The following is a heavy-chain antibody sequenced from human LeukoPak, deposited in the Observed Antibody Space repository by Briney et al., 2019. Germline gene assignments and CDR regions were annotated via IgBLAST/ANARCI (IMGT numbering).Heavy chain of an antibody. CDR3: AHSTFSGGAFDI. CDR2: IYWDDDK. D-gene: IGHD3-3*02. V-gene: IGHV2-5*02. J-gene: IGHJ3*02. CDR1: GFSLSTSGAS. Sequence: SGPTLVKPTQTLTLTCTFSGFSLSTSGASVGWIRQPPGKALEWLGHIYWDDDKRYSPSLKSRLTITKDTSKNHVVLTMTNMDPVDTATYYCAHSTFSGGAFDIWGQGTMVTVS.